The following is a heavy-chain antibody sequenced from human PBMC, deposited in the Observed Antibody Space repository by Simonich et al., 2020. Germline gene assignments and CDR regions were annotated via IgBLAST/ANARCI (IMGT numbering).Heavy chain of an antibody. D-gene: IGHD2-2*01. J-gene: IGHJ3*02. CDR2: INPNGSGT. Sequence: QVQLVQSGAEVKKPGASVKVSCKASGYTFTGYYMHWVRQAPGQGLKWMGWINPNGSGTNYEQKFQGRVTMTRDTSISTAYMELSRLRSDDTAVYYCARDPVVPAAIRNAFDIWGQGTMVTVSS. V-gene: IGHV1-2*02. CDR3: ARDPVVPAAIRNAFDI. CDR1: GYTFTGYY.